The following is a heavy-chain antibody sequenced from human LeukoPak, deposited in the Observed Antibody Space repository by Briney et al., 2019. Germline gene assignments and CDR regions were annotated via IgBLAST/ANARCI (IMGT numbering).Heavy chain of an antibody. CDR1: GFTFSSFE. Sequence: GGSLRLSCGASGFTFSSFEMNWVRQAPGKGLEWVAHIRGSGSTTYYADSVRGRFTISRDNAKNSLYLQMNNLTVEDTAIYYCAKDMGYTYALDYWGQGALVAVSS. V-gene: IGHV3-48*03. J-gene: IGHJ4*02. CDR2: IRGSGSTT. D-gene: IGHD5-18*01. CDR3: AKDMGYTYALDY.